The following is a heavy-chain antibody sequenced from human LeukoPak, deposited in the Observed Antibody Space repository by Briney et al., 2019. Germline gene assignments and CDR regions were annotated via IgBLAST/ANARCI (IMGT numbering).Heavy chain of an antibody. V-gene: IGHV3-74*01. J-gene: IGHJ4*02. CDR2: ISPTGSTT. CDR1: W. Sequence: WMXWARQLPGXXLVWVSRISPTGSTTSYADSVKGRFTVSRDNAKNTLYLQVNNLRAEDTAVYYCARGPNSNWSGLDFWGQGTLLTVSS. CDR3: ARGPNSNWSGLDF. D-gene: IGHD6-6*01.